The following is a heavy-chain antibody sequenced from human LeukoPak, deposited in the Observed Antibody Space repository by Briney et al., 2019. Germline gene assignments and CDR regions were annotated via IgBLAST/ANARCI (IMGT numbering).Heavy chain of an antibody. CDR2: TYYRSKWYN. CDR3: ARAGITGTTFFSRTTNFDY. CDR1: GDSVSSNSAA. V-gene: IGHV6-1*01. Sequence: SQTLSLTCAISGDSVSSNSAAWNWIRQTPSRGLEWLGRTYYRSKWYNDYAVSVKSRITINPDTSKNQFSLQLNSVTPEDTAVYYCARAGITGTTFFSRTTNFDYWGQGTLVTVSS. D-gene: IGHD1-20*01. J-gene: IGHJ4*02.